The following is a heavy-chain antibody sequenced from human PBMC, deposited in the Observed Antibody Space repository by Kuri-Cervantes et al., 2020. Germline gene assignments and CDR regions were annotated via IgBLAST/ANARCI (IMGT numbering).Heavy chain of an antibody. CDR3: ARGADYYDSSGYGGVGWYFDL. D-gene: IGHD3-22*01. J-gene: IGHJ2*01. V-gene: IGHV1-69*13. CDR2: IIPIFGTA. Sequence: SVKVSCKASGGTFSSYAISWVRQAPGQGLEWMGGIIPIFGTANYAQKFQGRVTITADESTSTVYMELSSLRSEDTAVYYCARGADYYDSSGYGGVGWYFDLWGRGTLVTVSS. CDR1: GGTFSSYA.